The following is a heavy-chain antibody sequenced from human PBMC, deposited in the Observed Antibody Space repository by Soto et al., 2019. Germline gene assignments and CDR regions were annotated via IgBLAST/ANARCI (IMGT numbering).Heavy chain of an antibody. CDR2: IYYNGNT. V-gene: IGHV4-31*03. J-gene: IGHJ3*01. Sequence: SETLSLTCTLSGVSITSGAYYWTGVRQHPGKGLEWIGYIYYNGNTYFSPSLKSRLTISIDTSKNQFSLKLSTVTAADTAMYYCARARLRAVYAFDFWGQGTMVTVSS. D-gene: IGHD4-17*01. CDR1: GVSITSGAYY. CDR3: ARARLRAVYAFDF.